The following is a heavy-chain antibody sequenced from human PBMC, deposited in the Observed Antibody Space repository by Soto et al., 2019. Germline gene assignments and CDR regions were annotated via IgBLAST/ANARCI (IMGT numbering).Heavy chain of an antibody. V-gene: IGHV1-18*01. D-gene: IGHD2-2*01. CDR2: ISAYNGNT. Sequence: GASVKVSCKASGYTFTSYGIIWVRQAPGQGLEWMGWISAYNGNTNYAQKLQGRVTMTTDTSTSTAYMELRSLRSDDTAVYYCARGLDCSSTSCYWYYYYYGMDVWGQGTTVTVSS. CDR3: ARGLDCSSTSCYWYYYYYGMDV. CDR1: GYTFTSYG. J-gene: IGHJ6*02.